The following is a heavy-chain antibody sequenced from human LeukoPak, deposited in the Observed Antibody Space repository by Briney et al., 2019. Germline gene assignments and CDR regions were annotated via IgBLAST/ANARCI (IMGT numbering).Heavy chain of an antibody. D-gene: IGHD4-17*01. Sequence: GGSLRLSCAAYGFTFSSYWMSWVRQAPGKGLEWVANIKQDGSEKYYVDSVKGRFTISRDNAKNSLYLQMNSLRAEDTAVYYCARDVDDYGDYVDWFDPWGQGTLVTVSS. CDR2: IKQDGSEK. V-gene: IGHV3-7*01. CDR1: GFTFSSYW. CDR3: ARDVDDYGDYVDWFDP. J-gene: IGHJ5*02.